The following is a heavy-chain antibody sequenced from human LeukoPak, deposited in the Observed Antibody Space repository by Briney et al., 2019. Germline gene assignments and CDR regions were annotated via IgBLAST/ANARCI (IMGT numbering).Heavy chain of an antibody. Sequence: GWSLRLSCAASGFTFSSYWMNWVRQAPGKGLVGVSRINSDGSSTSYADSVKGRFTISRDNAKNTLYLQMNSLRGEDTAVYYCARGTGYSVFDYWGQGTLVTVSS. J-gene: IGHJ4*02. CDR2: INSDGSST. D-gene: IGHD5-24*01. CDR3: ARGTGYSVFDY. CDR1: GFTFSSYW. V-gene: IGHV3-74*01.